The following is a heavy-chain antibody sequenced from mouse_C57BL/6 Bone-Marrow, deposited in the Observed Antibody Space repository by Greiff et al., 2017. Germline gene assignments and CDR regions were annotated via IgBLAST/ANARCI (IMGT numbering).Heavy chain of an antibody. J-gene: IGHJ3*01. CDR1: AYTFTSYW. V-gene: IGHV1-74*01. CDR3: ANTYYSNYGLFAY. D-gene: IGHD2-5*01. CDR2: IHPSDSDT. Sequence: QVQLKQPGAELVKPGASVKVSCKASAYTFTSYWMHWVKQRPGQGLEWIGRIHPSDSDTNYNQKFKGKATLTVDKSSSTAYMQLSSLTSEDSAVYYCANTYYSNYGLFAYWGQGTLVTVSA.